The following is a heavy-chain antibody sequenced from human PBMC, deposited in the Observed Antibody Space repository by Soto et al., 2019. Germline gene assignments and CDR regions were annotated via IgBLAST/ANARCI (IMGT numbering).Heavy chain of an antibody. V-gene: IGHV3-30-3*01. CDR2: ISYDGSNK. Sequence: GGSLRLSCAASGFTFSSYAMHWVRQAPGKGLECVAVISYDGSNKYYADSVKGRFTISRDNSKNTLYLQMNSLRAEDTAVYYCARDQTGLRITIFGVVINTASYGMDVWGQGTTVTVSS. CDR1: GFTFSSYA. D-gene: IGHD3-3*01. J-gene: IGHJ6*02. CDR3: ARDQTGLRITIFGVVINTASYGMDV.